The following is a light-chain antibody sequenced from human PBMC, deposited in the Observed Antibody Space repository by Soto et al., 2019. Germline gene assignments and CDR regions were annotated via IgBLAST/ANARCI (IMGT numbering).Light chain of an antibody. CDR2: DSF. V-gene: IGKV3-11*01. CDR1: QPIRSY. CDR3: QQRGKWPLFT. Sequence: EIVLTQSPATLSLSPGERATLSCRASQPIRSYLAWYQHKPGQAPRLLIYDSFNRATGVPDRFSGSGSETYFPLTISSVEHEDFAVYSCQQRGKWPLFTFGPGNRVDLK. J-gene: IGKJ3*01.